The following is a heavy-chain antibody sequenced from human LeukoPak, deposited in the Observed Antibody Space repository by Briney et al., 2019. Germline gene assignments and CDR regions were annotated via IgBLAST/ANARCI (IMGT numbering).Heavy chain of an antibody. CDR2: ISYDGSNK. Sequence: GGSLRLSCAASGFTFSSYGMHWVRQAPGKGLEWVAVISYDGSNKYYADSVKGRFTISRDNSKNTVYLQMNSLRAEDTAVYYCAKGLGYGSGSYYNGGVVDYWGQGTLVTVSS. J-gene: IGHJ4*02. D-gene: IGHD3-10*01. CDR1: GFTFSSYG. CDR3: AKGLGYGSGSYYNGGVVDY. V-gene: IGHV3-30*18.